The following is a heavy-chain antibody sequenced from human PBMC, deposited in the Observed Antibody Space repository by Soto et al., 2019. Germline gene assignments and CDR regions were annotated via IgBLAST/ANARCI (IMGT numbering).Heavy chain of an antibody. CDR2: IKQDGSEK. J-gene: IGHJ6*03. CDR1: GFTFSSYW. Sequence: GGSLRLSCAASGFTFSSYWMSWVRQAPGKGLEWVANIKQDGSEKYYVDSVKGRFTISRDNAKNSLYLQMNSLRAEDTAVYYCARVAHSSSWYTNYYYMDVWGKGTTVTVSS. D-gene: IGHD6-13*01. CDR3: ARVAHSSSWYTNYYYMDV. V-gene: IGHV3-7*01.